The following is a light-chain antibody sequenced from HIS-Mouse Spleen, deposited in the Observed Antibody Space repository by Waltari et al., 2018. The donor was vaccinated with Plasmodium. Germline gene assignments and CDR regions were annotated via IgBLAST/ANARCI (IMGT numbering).Light chain of an antibody. Sequence: DIQMPQSPSTLSASVGDSVTIPCRGSQSISSWLALYQQKPGKAPKLLIFKASSLESGARSMVRGSGSGTEITLTISSLQPDDFATEYCQQYNSDSWTFGQGTKVEIK. CDR2: KAS. CDR3: QQYNSDSWT. J-gene: IGKJ1*01. CDR1: QSISSW. V-gene: IGKV1-5*03.